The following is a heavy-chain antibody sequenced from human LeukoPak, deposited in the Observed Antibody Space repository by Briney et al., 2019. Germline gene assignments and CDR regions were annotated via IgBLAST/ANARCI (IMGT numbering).Heavy chain of an antibody. CDR2: IGTTGDT. D-gene: IGHD6-13*01. J-gene: IGHJ3*02. CDR3: AREHAASSAFDI. CDR1: GFTFSTYD. V-gene: IGHV3-13*01. Sequence: GGSLRLSCAASGFTFSTYDMHWVSQPTGKGLEWVSAIGTTGDTYYPGSVKGRFTISRENARNSLYLQMNSLRAGDTAVYYCAREHAASSAFDIWGQGTMVTVSS.